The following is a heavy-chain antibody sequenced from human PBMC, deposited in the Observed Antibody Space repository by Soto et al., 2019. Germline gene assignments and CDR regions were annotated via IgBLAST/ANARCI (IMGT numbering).Heavy chain of an antibody. Sequence: QVQLLESGGGVVQPGRSLRLSCAASGFTFSGYGMHWVRQAPGKGLEWVAVIYYDGSNKYYTDSVKGRFTISRDNSKNTLYLPLNSLRAEDTAVYYCARDVGSGATTPPGWFDPWGQGTLVTVSS. CDR3: ARDVGSGATTPPGWFDP. J-gene: IGHJ5*02. D-gene: IGHD2-15*01. CDR2: IYYDGSNK. V-gene: IGHV3-33*01. CDR1: GFTFSGYG.